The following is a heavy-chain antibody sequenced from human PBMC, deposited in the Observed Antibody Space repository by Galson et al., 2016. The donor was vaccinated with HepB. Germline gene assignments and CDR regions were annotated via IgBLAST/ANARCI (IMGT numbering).Heavy chain of an antibody. Sequence: SLRLSCAASGFTFTTYWMSWVRQAPGKGLEWVANIKQDESEKFYVDSVKGRFTVSRDKAKNSLFLQMRGLRTEDTAVYFCATFIEEHSSFESWGQGTQVTVSS. V-gene: IGHV3-7*01. D-gene: IGHD4-11*01. CDR1: GFTFTTYW. CDR3: ATFIEEHSSFES. J-gene: IGHJ4*02. CDR2: IKQDESEK.